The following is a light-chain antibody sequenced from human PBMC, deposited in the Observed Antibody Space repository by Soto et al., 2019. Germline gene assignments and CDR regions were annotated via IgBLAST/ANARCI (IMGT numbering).Light chain of an antibody. CDR3: QQRSNWPPWT. V-gene: IGKV3-11*01. Sequence: EIVLTQSPATLSLSPGERATLSCRASQSVSSYLAWYQQKPGQAPRLLIYDASNRATGIPARFSGSGYWTDFTLTIISLEPEDFAVYYCQQRSNWPPWTFGQGTKVEIK. CDR1: QSVSSY. CDR2: DAS. J-gene: IGKJ1*01.